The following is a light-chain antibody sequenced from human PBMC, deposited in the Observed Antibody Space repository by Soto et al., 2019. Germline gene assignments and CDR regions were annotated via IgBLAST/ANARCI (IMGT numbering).Light chain of an antibody. CDR2: KAS. J-gene: IGKJ2*01. CDR1: QSISSW. V-gene: IGKV1-5*03. CDR3: KQYNSYPYT. Sequence: DIQMTQSPSTLSASVGDRVTITCRASQSISSWLAWYQQKPGKAPKLLIYKASSLESGVPSRFSGSGSGTEFTITISSLQPDDFATYYCKQYNSYPYTFGQGTKLEIK.